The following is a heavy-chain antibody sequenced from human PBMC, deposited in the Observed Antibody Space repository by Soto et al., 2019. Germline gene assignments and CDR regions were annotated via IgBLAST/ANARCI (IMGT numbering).Heavy chain of an antibody. Sequence: SETLSLTCTVSGGSISSGTYFWGWIRQPPGKGLEWIGSMYRSGSTYYNTSLKSRVTISLDMSKNQFSLKLSSVTAADTAVYYCARRLAVTGTLEYYFDYWGQGTLVTVSS. CDR2: MYRSGST. J-gene: IGHJ4*02. D-gene: IGHD6-19*01. CDR1: GGSISSGTYF. V-gene: IGHV4-39*01. CDR3: ARRLAVTGTLEYYFDY.